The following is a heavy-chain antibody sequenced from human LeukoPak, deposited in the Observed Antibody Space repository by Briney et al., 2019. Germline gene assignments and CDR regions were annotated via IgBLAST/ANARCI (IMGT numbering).Heavy chain of an antibody. Sequence: GGSLRLSCAVSGFTFSYYDMNWVRQAPGKGLEWVSYISSISNTIHYAHSVKGRFTISRDNAKDSLYLQMNSLRDEDTAVYYCARGGWDSWGQGALVTVSS. J-gene: IGHJ4*02. CDR1: GFTFSYYD. V-gene: IGHV3-48*02. CDR2: ISSISNTI. CDR3: ARGGWDS.